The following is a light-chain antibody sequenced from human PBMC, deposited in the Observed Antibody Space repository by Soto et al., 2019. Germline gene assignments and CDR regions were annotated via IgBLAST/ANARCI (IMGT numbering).Light chain of an antibody. V-gene: IGLV2-14*01. Sequence: QSVLTQPASVSGSPGQSITISCTGTSSDIGSYDYVSWSQQPPGKAPNLIIYEVTDRPSGVSNRFSGSKSGNTASLTISGLQAEDEADYYCSSFTSTSTRLFGSGTKVTVL. CDR1: SSDIGSYDY. CDR2: EVT. CDR3: SSFTSTSTRL. J-gene: IGLJ1*01.